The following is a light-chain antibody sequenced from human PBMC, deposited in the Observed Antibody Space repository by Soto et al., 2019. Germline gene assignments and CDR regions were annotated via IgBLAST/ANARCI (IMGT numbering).Light chain of an antibody. CDR2: GAS. CDR1: QSVSSN. Sequence: EMVMTHSPATLSVSPGERATLSCRASQSVSSNLAWYQQKPGQAPRLLIYGASTRATGIPARFSGSGSGTEFTLTISSLQSEDFAVYYCQQYNNWPPWTFGQGTRLEIK. CDR3: QQYNNWPPWT. V-gene: IGKV3-15*01. J-gene: IGKJ5*01.